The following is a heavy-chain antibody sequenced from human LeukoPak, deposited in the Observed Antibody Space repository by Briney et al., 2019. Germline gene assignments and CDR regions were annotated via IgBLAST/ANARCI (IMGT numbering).Heavy chain of an antibody. CDR1: GFTFGSYA. V-gene: IGHV3-30*04. CDR3: ARDRDGVLDY. D-gene: IGHD4-17*01. Sequence: GGSLSLSCAASGFTFGSYAMHWVRQAPGKGLEWVAVISYDGSNKYYADSVKGRFTISRDNSKNTLYLQMNSLRAEDTAVYYCARDRDGVLDYWGQGTLVTVSS. J-gene: IGHJ4*02. CDR2: ISYDGSNK.